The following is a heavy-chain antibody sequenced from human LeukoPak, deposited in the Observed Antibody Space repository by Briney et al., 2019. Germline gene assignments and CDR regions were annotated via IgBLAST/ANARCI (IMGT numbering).Heavy chain of an antibody. CDR1: GGSISSSSYY. CDR3: ASGVGATPRVAFDI. CDR2: IYYSGST. J-gene: IGHJ3*02. V-gene: IGHV4-39*07. Sequence: PSETLSLTCTVSGGSISSSSYYWGWIRQPPGKGLEWIGSIYYSGSTYYNPSLKSRVTISVDTSKNQFSLKLSSVTAADTAVYYCASGVGATPRVAFDIWGQGTMVTVSS. D-gene: IGHD1-26*01.